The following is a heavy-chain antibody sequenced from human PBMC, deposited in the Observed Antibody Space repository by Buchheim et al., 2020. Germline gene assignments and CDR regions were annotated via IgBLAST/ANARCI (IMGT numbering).Heavy chain of an antibody. Sequence: EVRLVESGGDLVQPEGSLRLSCEVSGFTFSDYHMSWARQAPGKGLEWVANINRDGSSKHYVDSVKGRFTVSRGHAKHSLYLQMNSLRVEDTAIYYCARDIGGTFYFDYWGQGSL. V-gene: IGHV3-7*01. CDR1: GFTFSDYH. J-gene: IGHJ4*02. CDR2: INRDGSSK. CDR3: ARDIGGTFYFDY. D-gene: IGHD4-23*01.